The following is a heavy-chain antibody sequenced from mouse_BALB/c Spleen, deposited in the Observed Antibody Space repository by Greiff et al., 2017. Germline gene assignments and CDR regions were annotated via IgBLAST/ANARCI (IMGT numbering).Heavy chain of an antibody. CDR3: ASEGYFTAMDY. CDR2: ISSGGSYT. J-gene: IGHJ4*01. V-gene: IGHV5-9-4*01. CDR1: GFTFSSYA. Sequence: EVKLVESGGGLVKPGGSLKLSCAASGFTFSSYAMSWVRQTPEKRLEWVASISSGGSYTYYPDTVTGRFTISRDNAKNTLYLEMSSLRSGDTAMYYCASEGYFTAMDYWGQGTSVTVSS. D-gene: IGHD2-14*01.